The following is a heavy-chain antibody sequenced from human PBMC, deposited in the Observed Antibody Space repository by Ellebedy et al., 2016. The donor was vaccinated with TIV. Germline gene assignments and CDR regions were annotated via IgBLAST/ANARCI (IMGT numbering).Heavy chain of an antibody. CDR2: ISSSGSTI. CDR3: ARGSSGGLWFDY. D-gene: IGHD3-10*01. Sequence: GGSLRLSCAASGFTFSSYEMNWVRQAPGKGLEWVSYISSSGSTIYYADSVKGRFTISRDNAKKSLYLQMNSLRAEDTAVYYCARGSSGGLWFDYWGQGTLVTVSS. J-gene: IGHJ4*02. V-gene: IGHV3-48*03. CDR1: GFTFSSYE.